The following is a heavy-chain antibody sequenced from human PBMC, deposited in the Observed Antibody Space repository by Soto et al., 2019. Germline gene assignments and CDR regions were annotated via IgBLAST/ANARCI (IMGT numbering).Heavy chain of an antibody. V-gene: IGHV6-1*01. J-gene: IGHJ3*02. CDR1: GDSVSSNSVA. CDR2: TYYWSKWYN. D-gene: IGHD2-2*01. Sequence: PSQTLSLTCVISGDSVSSNSVAWNWIRQSPSRGLEWLGRTYYWSKWYNDYAASVKSRMSFNPDTSKNQFSLQLNSVTPEDTALYYCVRAVPDNTFDIWGQGTMVTVSS. CDR3: VRAVPDNTFDI.